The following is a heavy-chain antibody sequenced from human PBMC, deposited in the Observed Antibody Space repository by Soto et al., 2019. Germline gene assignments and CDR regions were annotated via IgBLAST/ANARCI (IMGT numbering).Heavy chain of an antibody. Sequence: PGGSLRLSCAASGFTFSSYAMSWVRQAPGKGLEWVSAISGSGGSTYYADSVKGRFTISRDNSKNTLYLQMNSLTAEDTAVYYCAKDILGYYDFSSGSYYFDYWGQGTLVTVSS. D-gene: IGHD3-3*01. CDR1: GFTFSSYA. J-gene: IGHJ4*02. CDR2: ISGSGGST. V-gene: IGHV3-23*01. CDR3: AKDILGYYDFSSGSYYFDY.